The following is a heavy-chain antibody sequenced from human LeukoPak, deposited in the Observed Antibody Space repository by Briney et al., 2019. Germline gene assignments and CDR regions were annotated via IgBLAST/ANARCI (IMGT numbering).Heavy chain of an antibody. D-gene: IGHD5-18*01. CDR1: GYTFTGYY. V-gene: IGHV1-2*02. CDR3: ARVDQATAVPDLDY. J-gene: IGHJ4*02. CDR2: INPNSGGT. Sequence: ASVKVSCKASGYTFTGYYMHWVRQAPGQGLEWMGWINPNSGGTNYAQKFQGRVTMTRDTSISTAYMELSRLRSDDTAVYYCARVDQATAVPDLDYWGQGTLVTVSS.